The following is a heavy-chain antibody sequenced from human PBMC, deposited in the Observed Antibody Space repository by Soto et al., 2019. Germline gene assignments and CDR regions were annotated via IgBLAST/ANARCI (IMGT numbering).Heavy chain of an antibody. CDR3: ARDTAASDRFDP. V-gene: IGHV4-59*01. J-gene: IGHJ5*02. CDR1: GGSISSYY. D-gene: IGHD6-13*01. Sequence: SETLSLTCTASGGSISSYYWSWIRQPPGKGLEWIGYIYYSGSTNYNPSLKSRVTISVDTSKNQFSLKLSSVTAADTAVYYCARDTAASDRFDPWGQGTLVTVSS. CDR2: IYYSGST.